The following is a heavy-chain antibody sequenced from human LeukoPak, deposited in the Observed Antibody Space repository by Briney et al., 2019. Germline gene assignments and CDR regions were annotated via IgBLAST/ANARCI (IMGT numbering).Heavy chain of an antibody. CDR2: IYYSGST. Sequence: SETLSLTCTVSAGSISTSSYYWGWIRQPPGKGLEWIGSIYYSGSTYYNPSLKSRVTISVDTSKNQFSLKLSSVTAADTAVYHCARQAYYYDSSGYQSRDYWGQGTLVTVSS. D-gene: IGHD3-22*01. V-gene: IGHV4-39*01. CDR1: AGSISTSSYY. CDR3: ARQAYYYDSSGYQSRDY. J-gene: IGHJ4*02.